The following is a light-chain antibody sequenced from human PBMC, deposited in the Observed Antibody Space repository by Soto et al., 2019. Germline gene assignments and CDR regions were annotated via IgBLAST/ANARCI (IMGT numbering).Light chain of an antibody. V-gene: IGLV1-36*01. Sequence: QSALTQPPSVSEAPRQRVTISCSGSNSNIGNNAVNWYQQLPGKAPKLLIYYDDLLPSGVSDRFSGSKSGTSASLAISGLQSEDEADYYCAAWDDSLNGPNYVFGTGTKVTVL. CDR1: NSNIGNNA. CDR3: AAWDDSLNGPNYV. CDR2: YDD. J-gene: IGLJ1*01.